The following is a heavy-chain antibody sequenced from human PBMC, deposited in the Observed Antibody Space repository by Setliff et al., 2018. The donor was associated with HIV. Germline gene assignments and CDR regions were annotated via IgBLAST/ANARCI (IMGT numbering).Heavy chain of an antibody. V-gene: IGHV4-4*07. J-gene: IGHJ4*02. D-gene: IGHD6-25*01. CDR1: GDSIGDYY. CDR2: VYASAYS. Sequence: PSETLSLTCTVSGDSIGDYYWNWIRQPAGKGLEWIGRVYASAYSNYNPSLKSRVTMSVDTSQSQFSLKLRSVTAADTAVYFCARGYSSAFFHEFFDYWGQGTLVTVSS. CDR3: ARGYSSAFFHEFFDY.